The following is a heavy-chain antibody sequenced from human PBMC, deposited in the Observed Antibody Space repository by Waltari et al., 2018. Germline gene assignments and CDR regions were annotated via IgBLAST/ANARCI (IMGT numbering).Heavy chain of an antibody. J-gene: IGHJ6*02. D-gene: IGHD3-10*01. Sequence: QVQLQQWGAGLLKPSETLSLTCAVYGGSFSGYYWGWICQPPGKGLEWIGEINHSGSTNYNPALKSRGTISVDTSKNQFSLKLSAGTAADTAVYYCAGEGLWFGVWGQGTTVTVSS. V-gene: IGHV4-34*01. CDR3: AGEGLWFGV. CDR2: INHSGST. CDR1: GGSFSGYY.